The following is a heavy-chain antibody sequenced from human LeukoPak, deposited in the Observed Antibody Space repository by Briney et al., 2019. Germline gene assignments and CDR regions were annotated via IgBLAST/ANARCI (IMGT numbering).Heavy chain of an antibody. D-gene: IGHD6-13*01. CDR2: INTNTGNP. CDR1: GYTFTSYA. J-gene: IGHJ6*03. CDR3: ARSYSSSWYDEYYYYYYMDV. Sequence: HEASVKVSCKASGYTFTSYAMNWVRQAPGQGLEWMGWINTNTGNPTYAQGFTGRSVFSLDTSVSTAYLQISSLKAEDTAVYYCARSYSSSWYDEYYYYYYMDVWGKGTTVTVSS. V-gene: IGHV7-4-1*02.